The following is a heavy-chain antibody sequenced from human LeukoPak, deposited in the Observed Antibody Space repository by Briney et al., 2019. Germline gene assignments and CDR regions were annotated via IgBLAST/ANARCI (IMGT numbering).Heavy chain of an antibody. Sequence: PGGSLRLSCAPSGFTFSSYAMSWVRQAPGKGLEWVSVISGRGGSTYYADSVKGRFTISRDNSKNTLYLQMNNLRAEDTALYYCAKNQGQWLVPVDYWGQGTLVTVSS. D-gene: IGHD6-19*01. V-gene: IGHV3-23*01. CDR3: AKNQGQWLVPVDY. CDR1: GFTFSSYA. J-gene: IGHJ4*02. CDR2: ISGRGGST.